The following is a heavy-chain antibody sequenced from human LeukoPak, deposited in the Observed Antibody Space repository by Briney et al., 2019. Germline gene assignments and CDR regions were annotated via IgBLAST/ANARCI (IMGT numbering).Heavy chain of an antibody. CDR2: IKSKIDGGTI. Sequence: GGSLRLSCVASGFTFSDAWMSWVRQAPGKGLEWVGRIKSKIDGGTIDYAAPVKGRFNISRDESRNTLYLQMNSLKTEDTAVYYCTTRRQDGWWGQGTLVTVSS. D-gene: IGHD2-15*01. V-gene: IGHV3-15*01. CDR1: GFTFSDAW. CDR3: TTRRQDGW. J-gene: IGHJ4*02.